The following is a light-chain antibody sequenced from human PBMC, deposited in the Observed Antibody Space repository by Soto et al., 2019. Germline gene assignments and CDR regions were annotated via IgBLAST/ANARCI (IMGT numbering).Light chain of an antibody. J-gene: IGKJ4*01. CDR2: DAS. CDR3: QQYNSLT. CDR1: QSISSW. V-gene: IGKV1-5*01. Sequence: DIQMTQSPSTLSASVGDRVTITCRASQSISSWLAWYQQKPGKAPKLLIYDASSLESGVPSRFSGSGSGTEFTLTISSLQPDDFATYHCQQYNSLTFGGGTKVEIK.